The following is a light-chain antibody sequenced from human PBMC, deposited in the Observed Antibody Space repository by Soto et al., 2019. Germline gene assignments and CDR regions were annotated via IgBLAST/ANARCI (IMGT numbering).Light chain of an antibody. V-gene: IGLV2-14*01. CDR1: SSDVGGYNY. J-gene: IGLJ1*01. Sequence: QSALTQPASVSGSPGQSITISCTGTSSDVGGYNYVSWYQHRPGKAPKLMIYEVSNRPSGVSYRFSGSKSGNTASLTISGLQAEDEADYYCSSYTSSSTSVFGTGTKLTVL. CDR2: EVS. CDR3: SSYTSSSTSV.